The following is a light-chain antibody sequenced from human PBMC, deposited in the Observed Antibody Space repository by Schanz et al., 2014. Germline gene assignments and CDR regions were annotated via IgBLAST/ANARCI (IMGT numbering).Light chain of an antibody. CDR1: QSLSSNH. J-gene: IGKJ1*01. CDR3: QQYDNWPPWT. V-gene: IGKV3-15*01. Sequence: EIVLTQSPGTLSLSPGERATLSCRASQSLSSNHLAWYQQKPGQAPRLLIYGASTRATGIPARFSGSGSGTEFTLTISSLQSEDFAVYYCQQYDNWPPWTFGQGTKVELK. CDR2: GAS.